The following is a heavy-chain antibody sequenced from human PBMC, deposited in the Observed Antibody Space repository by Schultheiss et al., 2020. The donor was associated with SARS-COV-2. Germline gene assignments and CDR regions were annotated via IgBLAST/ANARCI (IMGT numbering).Heavy chain of an antibody. Sequence: SQTLSLTCTVSGGSISSGGYYWSWIRQHPGTGLEWIGYIYYSGSTYYNPSLKSRVTISVNTSKNQFSLKLSSVTAADTAVYYCARYTALAARLDWYFDLWGRGTLVTVSS. CDR2: IYYSGST. CDR3: ARYTALAARLDWYFDL. V-gene: IGHV4-31*03. J-gene: IGHJ2*01. CDR1: GGSISSGGYY. D-gene: IGHD6-6*01.